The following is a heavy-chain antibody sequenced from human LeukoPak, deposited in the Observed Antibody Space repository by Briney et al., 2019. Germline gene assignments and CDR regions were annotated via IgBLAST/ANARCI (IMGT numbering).Heavy chain of an antibody. J-gene: IGHJ4*02. CDR1: GGSFSGYY. D-gene: IGHD5-18*01. V-gene: IGHV4-34*01. CDR3: AREGGYSYGRAFDY. CDR2: INHSGST. Sequence: SETLSLTCAVYGGSFSGYYWSWIRQPPGKGLEWIGEINHSGSTNYNPSLKSRVTISVDTSKNQFSLKLNSVTAADTAVYYCAREGGYSYGRAFDYWGQGTLVTVS.